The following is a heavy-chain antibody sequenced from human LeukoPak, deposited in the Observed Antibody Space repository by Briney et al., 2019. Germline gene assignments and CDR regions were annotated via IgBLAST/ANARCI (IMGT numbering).Heavy chain of an antibody. CDR1: AFTFDDYG. CDR2: INWNGGST. J-gene: IGHJ3*02. CDR3: ARDIGPHAFDI. D-gene: IGHD1-26*01. Sequence: GGSLRLSCAASAFTFDDYGMGWVRHAPGKGLEWVSGINWNGGSTGYADSVKGRFTISRDNAKNSLSMQMNSLRAEDTALYYCARDIGPHAFDIWGQGTMVTVSS. V-gene: IGHV3-20*04.